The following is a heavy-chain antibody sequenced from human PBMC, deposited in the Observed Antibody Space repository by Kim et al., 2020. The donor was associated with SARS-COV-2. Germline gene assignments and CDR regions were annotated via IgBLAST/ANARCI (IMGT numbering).Heavy chain of an antibody. CDR3: AQDRGGYLDY. Sequence: LSLTCAASGFTFSSYAMSWVRQAPGKGLEWVSAISGSGSSTYYADSVKGRFTISRDNSKNTLYLQMNSLRAEDTAVYYCAQDRGGYLDYWGQGTLVTVSS. CDR1: GFTFSSYA. D-gene: IGHD2-15*01. CDR2: ISGSGSST. J-gene: IGHJ4*02. V-gene: IGHV3-23*01.